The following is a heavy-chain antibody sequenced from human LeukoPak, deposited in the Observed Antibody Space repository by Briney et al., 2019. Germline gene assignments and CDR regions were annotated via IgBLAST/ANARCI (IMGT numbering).Heavy chain of an antibody. V-gene: IGHV3-7*01. Sequence: GGSLRLSCVASGLTFSDYGMNWVRQAPGKGLEWVAYIKGDESEKHYVDSLKGRFTISRDNAEKSVSLQMNSLTVEDTAVYFCVRGRFFYGWVMDVWGQGTTVIVSS. D-gene: IGHD3-10*01. CDR2: IKGDESEK. CDR3: VRGRFFYGWVMDV. J-gene: IGHJ6*02. CDR1: GLTFSDYG.